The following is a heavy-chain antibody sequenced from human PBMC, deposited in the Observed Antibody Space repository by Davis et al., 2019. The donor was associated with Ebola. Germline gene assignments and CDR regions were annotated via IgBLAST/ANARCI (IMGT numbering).Heavy chain of an antibody. J-gene: IGHJ5*02. D-gene: IGHD3-10*01. V-gene: IGHV1-18*01. CDR3: ARSVTMVQGSGWFDP. CDR2: ISAYNGNT. CDR1: PYTLTSSG. Sequence: ASVPVSCPASPYTLTSSGISWVRQAPGQGLEWMGWISAYNGNTNYAQKLHGRVTMTTDTSTSTAYMELRSLRSDDTAVYYCARSVTMVQGSGWFDPWGQGTLVTVSS.